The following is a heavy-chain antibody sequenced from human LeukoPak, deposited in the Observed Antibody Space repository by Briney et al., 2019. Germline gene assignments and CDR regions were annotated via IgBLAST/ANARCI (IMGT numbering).Heavy chain of an antibody. CDR2: INSDGSST. CDR1: GFTFSSYW. Sequence: GGSLRLSCAASGFTFSSYWMHWVRQAPGKGLVWVSRINSDGSSTSYADSVKGRFTISRDNAKNTLYLQMNSLRAEDTAVYYCAREDPKEDYYYYGMDVWGQGTTVTVSS. V-gene: IGHV3-74*01. J-gene: IGHJ6*02. CDR3: AREDPKEDYYYYGMDV.